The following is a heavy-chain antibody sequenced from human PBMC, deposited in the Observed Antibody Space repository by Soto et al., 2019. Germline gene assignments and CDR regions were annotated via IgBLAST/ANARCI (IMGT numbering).Heavy chain of an antibody. Sequence: GGSLRLSCAASGFTFSSYSMNWVRQAPGKGLEWVSYISNSSSTIYYADSVKGRFTISRDNAKNSLYLQMNSLRDEDTAVYYCARDDYDSSGYYYRRDAFDIWGQGTMVTVSS. D-gene: IGHD3-22*01. CDR1: GFTFSSYS. CDR2: ISNSSSTI. V-gene: IGHV3-48*02. J-gene: IGHJ3*02. CDR3: ARDDYDSSGYYYRRDAFDI.